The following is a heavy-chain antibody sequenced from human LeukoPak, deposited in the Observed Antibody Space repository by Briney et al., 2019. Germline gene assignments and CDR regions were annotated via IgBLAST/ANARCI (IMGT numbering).Heavy chain of an antibody. V-gene: IGHV3-48*01. J-gene: IGHJ4*02. Sequence: GGSLRLSCAASGFSFSSYSMNWVRQAPGKGLEWVSYISLDSSTMYYADSVKGRFTISRDNSKNTLYLQMNSLRAEDTAVYYCARRGYTVTTPYYFDYWGQGTLVTVSS. CDR2: ISLDSSTM. D-gene: IGHD4-17*01. CDR3: ARRGYTVTTPYYFDY. CDR1: GFSFSSYS.